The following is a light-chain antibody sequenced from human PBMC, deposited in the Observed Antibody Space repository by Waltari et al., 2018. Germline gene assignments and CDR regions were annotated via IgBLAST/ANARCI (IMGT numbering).Light chain of an antibody. CDR1: SSNLGNNY. CDR2: ENT. CDR3: GAWDSSLSAV. V-gene: IGLV1-51*01. Sequence: QSVLTQPPSVSAAPGQKVIISCSGTSSNLGNNYVSWYQQLPGTPPKLLINENTKRPSGVPDRFSGSKSGTSATLGITGLQTGDEAIYYCGAWDSSLSAVFGGGTKLTVV. J-gene: IGLJ2*01.